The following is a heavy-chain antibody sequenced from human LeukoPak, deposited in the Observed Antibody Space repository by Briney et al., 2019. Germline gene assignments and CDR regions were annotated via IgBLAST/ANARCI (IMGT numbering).Heavy chain of an antibody. V-gene: IGHV3-30*03. Sequence: PGGSLRLSCAASGFTFSSYGMHWVRQAPGKGLEWVAVISYDESNKYYADSVKGRFTISRDNSKNTLYLQMNSLRAEDTAVYYCASRRGDYDYYYGMDVWGQGTTVTVSS. CDR1: GFTFSSYG. CDR2: ISYDESNK. J-gene: IGHJ6*02. CDR3: ASRRGDYDYYYGMDV. D-gene: IGHD2-21*02.